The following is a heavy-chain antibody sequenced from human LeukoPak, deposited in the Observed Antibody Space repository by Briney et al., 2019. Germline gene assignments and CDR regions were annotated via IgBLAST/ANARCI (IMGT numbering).Heavy chain of an antibody. CDR1: GFTFSSYG. CDR2: IWYDGSNK. D-gene: IGHD3-9*01. J-gene: IGHJ4*01. CDR3: ARDRVLRYFDI. V-gene: IGHV3-33*01. Sequence: PGGSLRLSCAASGFTFSSYGMHWVRQAPGKGLEWVAVIWYDGSNKYYADSVKGRFTISRDNSKNTLYLQMDSLRDEDTAVYYCARDRVLRYFDIWGQGTLVTVSS.